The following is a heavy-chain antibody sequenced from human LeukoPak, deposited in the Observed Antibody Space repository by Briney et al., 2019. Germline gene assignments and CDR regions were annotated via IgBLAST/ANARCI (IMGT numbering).Heavy chain of an antibody. CDR2: LSSNGGNE. J-gene: IGHJ4*02. V-gene: IGHV3-30*04. Sequence: GGSLRLSCAASGFIFDTHIMHWVRQAPGKGLEWVAVLSSNGGNEDYADSVKGRFTISRDNSDNTVYLQMNGLRLEDTAVYFCAREGDRHLTFDYWGRGTQVTVSS. D-gene: IGHD3-16*01. CDR3: AREGDRHLTFDY. CDR1: GFIFDTHI.